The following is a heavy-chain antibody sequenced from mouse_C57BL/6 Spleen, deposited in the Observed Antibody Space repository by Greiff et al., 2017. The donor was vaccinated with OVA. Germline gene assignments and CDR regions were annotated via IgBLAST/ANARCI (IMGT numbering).Heavy chain of an antibody. J-gene: IGHJ2*01. CDR2: IYPGGGYT. CDR3: ARYPDYYGSSYGYFDY. Sequence: VKLMESGAELVRPGTSVKMSCKASGYTFTNYWIGWAKQRPGHGLEWIGDIYPGGGYTNYNEKFKGKATLTADKSSSTAYMQFSSLTSEDSAIYYCARYPDYYGSSYGYFDYWGQGTTLTVSS. V-gene: IGHV1-63*01. CDR1: GYTFTNYW. D-gene: IGHD1-1*01.